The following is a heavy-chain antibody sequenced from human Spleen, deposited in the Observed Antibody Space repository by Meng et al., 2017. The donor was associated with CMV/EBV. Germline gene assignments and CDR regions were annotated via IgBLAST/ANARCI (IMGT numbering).Heavy chain of an antibody. CDR3: ATIAYCGGDCYQIHPLYDH. Sequence: FNSYGITWVRQAPGQGLEWVGWISSYNSNTNYAQKLQGRVTLTTDTSTSTAYMELRSLRSDDTAVYYCATIAYCGGDCYQIHPLYDHWGQGTLVTVSS. CDR2: ISSYNSNT. CDR1: FNSYG. J-gene: IGHJ5*02. V-gene: IGHV1-18*01. D-gene: IGHD2-21*01.